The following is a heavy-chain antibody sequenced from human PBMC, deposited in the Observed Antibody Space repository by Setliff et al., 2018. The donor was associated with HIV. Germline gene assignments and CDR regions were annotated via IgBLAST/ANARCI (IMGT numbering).Heavy chain of an antibody. CDR2: VYYTGST. D-gene: IGHD1-26*01. CDR1: GGSIGSYY. V-gene: IGHV4-59*08. CDR3: ARRRPPPSGLYSAYYMDV. J-gene: IGHJ6*03. Sequence: PSETLSLTCIVSGGSIGSYYWSWIRQSPGKGLEWIGYVYYTGSTNYSPSLKGRVTIGVDTSKNQFSLKLTSVTAADAAVYYCARRRPPPSGLYSAYYMDVWGTGTTVTVSS.